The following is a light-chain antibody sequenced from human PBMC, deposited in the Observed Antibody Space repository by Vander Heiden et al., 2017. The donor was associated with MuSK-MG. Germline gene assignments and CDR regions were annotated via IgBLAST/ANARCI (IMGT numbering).Light chain of an antibody. V-gene: IGLV1-40*01. Sequence: QSVLTQPPSVSGAPGQRVTISCTGSSSNIGAGYDVHWYQQPPGSAPKLVIFGNRNRPSGVPDRLSGSKSGTSASLAITGLQAEEEADYYCQSFDSSLSGWVFGSGTKLTVL. CDR1: SSNIGAGYD. CDR2: GNR. J-gene: IGLJ3*02. CDR3: QSFDSSLSGWV.